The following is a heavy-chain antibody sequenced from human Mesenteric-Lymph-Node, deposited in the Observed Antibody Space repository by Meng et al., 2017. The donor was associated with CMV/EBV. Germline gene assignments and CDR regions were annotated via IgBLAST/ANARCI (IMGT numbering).Heavy chain of an antibody. CDR3: AGYDILTGSGWVDY. CDR1: GGTFRSYA. CDR2: IIPIFGTA. J-gene: IGHJ4*02. D-gene: IGHD3-9*01. Sequence: ASGGTFRSYAISWVRQAPGQGLEWMGGIIPIFGTANYAQKFQGRVTITADKSTSTAYMELSSLRSEDTAVYYCAGYDILTGSGWVDYWGQGTLVTVSS. V-gene: IGHV1-69*06.